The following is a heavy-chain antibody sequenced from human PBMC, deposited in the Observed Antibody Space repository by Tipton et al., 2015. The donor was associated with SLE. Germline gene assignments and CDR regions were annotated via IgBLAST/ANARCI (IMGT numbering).Heavy chain of an antibody. CDR3: GRGGVVGIGGGAYSY. V-gene: IGHV4-59*12. J-gene: IGHJ4*02. Sequence: TLSLTCSVSGGSISSNYWIWIRQPPGKGLEWIGSIYYSGTTYYNPSLKSRVTISVDTSKNQFSLRLNSVTAADTAVYYCGRGGVVGIGGGAYSYWGQGILVSVSS. CDR1: GGSISSNY. D-gene: IGHD3-22*01. CDR2: IYYSGTT.